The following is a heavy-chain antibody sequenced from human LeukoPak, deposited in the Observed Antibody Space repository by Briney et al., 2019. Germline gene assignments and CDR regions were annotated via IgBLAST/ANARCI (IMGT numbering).Heavy chain of an antibody. CDR1: GGSISSSSYY. CDR3: ARDASRIQLWPL. V-gene: IGHV4-39*07. J-gene: IGHJ4*02. D-gene: IGHD5-18*01. CDR2: IYYSGST. Sequence: SETLSLTCTVSGGSISSSSYYWGWIRQPPGKGLEWIGSIYYSGSTNYNPSLKSRFTISVDTSKNQFSLKLSSVTAADTAIYYCARDASRIQLWPLWGQGTLVTVSS.